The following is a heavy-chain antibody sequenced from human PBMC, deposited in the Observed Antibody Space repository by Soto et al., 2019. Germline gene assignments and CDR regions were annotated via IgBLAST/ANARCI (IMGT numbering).Heavy chain of an antibody. J-gene: IGHJ4*02. CDR2: IYYSGST. Sequence: SETLALTCTVSGGSISSGGYYGSCIRQHPGKGLEWIEYIYYSGSTYYNPSLKSRVTISVDTSKNQFSLKLSSVTAADTAVYYCARDSSSWCFDYWGQGTLVTVSS. V-gene: IGHV4-31*03. CDR3: ARDSSSWCFDY. D-gene: IGHD6-13*01. CDR1: GGSISSGGYY.